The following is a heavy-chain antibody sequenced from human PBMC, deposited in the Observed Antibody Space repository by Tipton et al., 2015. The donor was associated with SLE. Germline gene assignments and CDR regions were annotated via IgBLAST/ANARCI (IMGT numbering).Heavy chain of an antibody. CDR3: ARDPVGTDSFDI. J-gene: IGHJ3*02. Sequence: QVQLVQSGAEVKKPGASVKVSCKASGYTFTGYPMHWVRQAPGQGLEWMGWINPNSGATNFAPKFQGRVTMTRDTSISTAYMDLSRLRSDDTAVYYCARDPVGTDSFDIWGQGTMVVVSS. D-gene: IGHD1-26*01. CDR1: GYTFTGYP. CDR2: INPNSGAT. V-gene: IGHV1-2*02.